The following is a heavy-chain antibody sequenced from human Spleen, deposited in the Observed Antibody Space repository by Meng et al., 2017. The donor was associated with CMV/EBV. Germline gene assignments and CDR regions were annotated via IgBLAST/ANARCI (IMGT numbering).Heavy chain of an antibody. D-gene: IGHD6-19*01. CDR1: GDSISSYY. Sequence: SETLSLTCTVSGDSISSYYWSWIRQPPGKGLEWIGYVYYTGSANYNPSLKSRVTISVDTSKSQFSLKLSSVTAADTAVYYCAKETSISVAAPNAFDIWGQGTMVTVSS. J-gene: IGHJ3*02. CDR2: VYYTGSA. CDR3: AKETSISVAAPNAFDI. V-gene: IGHV4-59*01.